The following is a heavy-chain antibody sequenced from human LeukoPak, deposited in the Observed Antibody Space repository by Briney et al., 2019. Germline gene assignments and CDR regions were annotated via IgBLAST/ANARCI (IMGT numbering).Heavy chain of an antibody. CDR2: IYHSGST. D-gene: IGHD3-10*01. V-gene: IGHV4-4*02. CDR3: ARGYGSGSNFDY. J-gene: IGHJ4*02. CDR1: GGSISSSNW. Sequence: PSETLSLTCAVSGGSISSSNWWSWVRQPPGKGLEWIGYIYHSGSTYYNPSLKSRVTISVDRSKNQFSLKLSSVTAADTAVYYCARGYGSGSNFDYWGQGTLVTVSS.